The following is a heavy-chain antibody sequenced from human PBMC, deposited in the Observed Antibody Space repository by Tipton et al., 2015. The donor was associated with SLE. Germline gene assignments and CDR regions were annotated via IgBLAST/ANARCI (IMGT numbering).Heavy chain of an antibody. J-gene: IGHJ5*02. D-gene: IGHD6-6*01. V-gene: IGHV4-31*03. CDR1: GGSISSGGYY. Sequence: TLSLTCTVSGGSISSGGYYWSWIRQHPGKGLEWIGYIYYSGSTYYNPSLKSRVTISVDTSKNQFSLKLSSVTAADTAVYYCERGGGSISGRWFDPWGRGTLVIVSS. CDR3: ERGGGSISGRWFDP. CDR2: IYYSGST.